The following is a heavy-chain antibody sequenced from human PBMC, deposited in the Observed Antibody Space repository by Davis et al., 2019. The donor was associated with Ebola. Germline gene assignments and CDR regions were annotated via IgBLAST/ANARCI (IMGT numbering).Heavy chain of an antibody. Sequence: GESLKISCAASGFTFDDYGMTWVRQAPGKGLEWVSGINWNGGSTYYADSVKGRFTISRDNAKNSVYLEMSSLRVEETAVYYCAAKSIAVTGVYYYYGMDVWGQGTTVTVSS. CDR3: AAKSIAVTGVYYYYGMDV. J-gene: IGHJ6*02. CDR2: INWNGGST. D-gene: IGHD6-19*01. CDR1: GFTFDDYG. V-gene: IGHV3-20*04.